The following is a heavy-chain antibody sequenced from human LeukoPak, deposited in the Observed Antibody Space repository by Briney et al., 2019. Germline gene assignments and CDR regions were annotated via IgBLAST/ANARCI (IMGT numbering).Heavy chain of an antibody. CDR1: GYTLSELS. D-gene: IGHD3-16*01. J-gene: IGHJ4*02. V-gene: IGHV1-24*01. CDR3: ATGLRFTRVWLGGDDY. CDR2: FDPEDGET. Sequence: GASVKVSCKVSGYTLSELSMYWVRQAPGKGPEWMGGFDPEDGETIYAQKFQGRVTMTEDTSTDTAYMELSSLRSEDTAVYYCATGLRFTRVWLGGDDYWGQGTLVTVSS.